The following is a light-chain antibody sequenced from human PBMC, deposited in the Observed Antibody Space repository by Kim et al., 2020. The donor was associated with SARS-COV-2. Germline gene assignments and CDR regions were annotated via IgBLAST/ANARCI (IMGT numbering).Light chain of an antibody. CDR2: AAS. CDR1: QDISNY. CDR3: QTYDSVPWT. J-gene: IGKJ1*01. V-gene: IGKV1-27*01. Sequence: DIQMTQSPSYLSASVGDRVTITCRASQDISNYLAWYQQEPGKVPKLLIYAASALQSGVPSRFGGSGSGTDFTLTITSLQPEDVATYYCQTYDSVPWTFGPGTKVDIK.